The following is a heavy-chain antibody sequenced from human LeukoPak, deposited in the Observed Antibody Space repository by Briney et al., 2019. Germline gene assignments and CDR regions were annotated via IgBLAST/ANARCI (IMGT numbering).Heavy chain of an antibody. CDR3: ARDGRGYSSGWGTNYFDY. CDR1: GGSISSGSYY. CDR2: IYTSGST. V-gene: IGHV4-61*02. Sequence: PSETLSLTCTVSGGSISSGSYYWSRIRQPAGKGLEWIGRIYTSGSTNYNPSLKSRVTISVDTSKNQFSLKLSSVTAADTAVYYCARDGRGYSSGWGTNYFDYWGQGTLVTVSS. J-gene: IGHJ4*02. D-gene: IGHD6-19*01.